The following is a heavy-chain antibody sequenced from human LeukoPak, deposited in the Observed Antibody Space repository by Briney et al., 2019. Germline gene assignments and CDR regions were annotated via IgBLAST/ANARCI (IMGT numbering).Heavy chain of an antibody. Sequence: TSETLSLTCKVSGGSVSSDSYYWSWIRQPPGQGLEWIGYIHNSGSTKYNASLKSRLTISVDTSKNQFSLEVTSVTAADTGVYYCARTNYGDYNWFDPWGQGTLVTVSS. V-gene: IGHV4-61*01. CDR1: GGSVSSDSYY. CDR3: ARTNYGDYNWFDP. D-gene: IGHD4-17*01. J-gene: IGHJ5*02. CDR2: IHNSGST.